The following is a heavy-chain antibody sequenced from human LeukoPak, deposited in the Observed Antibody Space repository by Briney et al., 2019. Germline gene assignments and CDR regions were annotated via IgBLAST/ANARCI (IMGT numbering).Heavy chain of an antibody. V-gene: IGHV3-21*01. CDR1: GFTFSSYS. Sequence: GGSLRLSCAASGFTFSSYSMNRVRQAPGKGLEWVSSISSSSSYIYYADSVKGRFTISRDNAKNSLYLQMNSLRAEDTAVYYCARDLTGTTLGDVWGKGTTVTVSS. CDR3: ARDLTGTTLGDV. J-gene: IGHJ6*04. CDR2: ISSSSSYI. D-gene: IGHD1-7*01.